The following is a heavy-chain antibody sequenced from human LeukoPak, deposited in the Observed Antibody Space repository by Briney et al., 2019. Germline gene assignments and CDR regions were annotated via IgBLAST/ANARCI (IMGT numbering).Heavy chain of an antibody. J-gene: IGHJ4*02. CDR2: ISGSDCST. V-gene: IGHV3-23*01. Sequence: GGSLRLSCAASGFTYSSYAMSWVRQAPGKGLEWVSAISGSDCSTYYADSVKGRFTISRDNSKNTLNLQMNSLRDEDTAGYYCAKGDNYKPLYFDNWGQGSLVTVTA. CDR3: AKGDNYKPLYFDN. CDR1: GFTYSSYA. D-gene: IGHD1-20*01.